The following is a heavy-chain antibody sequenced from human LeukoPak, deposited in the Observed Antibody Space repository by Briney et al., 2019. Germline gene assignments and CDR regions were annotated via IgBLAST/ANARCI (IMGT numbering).Heavy chain of an antibody. V-gene: IGHV4-59*08. Sequence: PSETLSLTCTVSGGSISSYYWSWIRQPPGKGLEWIGYIYYSGSTNYNPSLKSRVTISVDTSKNQFSLKLSSVTAADTAVYYCARHAGIRRSYYYDSSGYYFDYWGQGTLVTVSS. CDR2: IYYSGST. CDR3: ARHAGIRRSYYYDSSGYYFDY. J-gene: IGHJ4*02. D-gene: IGHD3-22*01. CDR1: GGSISSYY.